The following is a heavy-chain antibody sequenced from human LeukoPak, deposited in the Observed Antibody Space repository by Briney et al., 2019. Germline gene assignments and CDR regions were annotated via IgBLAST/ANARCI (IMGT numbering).Heavy chain of an antibody. Sequence: PGGSLRLSCAASGFTFSSYWMHWVRQAPGKGLVWVSRINSDGSSTTYADSVKGRFTISRDNAKNTLYLQMNSLRAEDTAVYYCATSPGTAMVYYYMDVWGKGTTVTISS. CDR1: GFTFSSYW. CDR2: INSDGSST. J-gene: IGHJ6*03. D-gene: IGHD5-18*01. V-gene: IGHV3-74*01. CDR3: ATSPGTAMVYYYMDV.